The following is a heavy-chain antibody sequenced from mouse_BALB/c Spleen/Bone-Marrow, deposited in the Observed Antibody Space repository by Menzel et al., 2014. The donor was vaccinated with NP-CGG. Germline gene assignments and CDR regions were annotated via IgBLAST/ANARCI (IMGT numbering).Heavy chain of an antibody. V-gene: IGHV1S33*01. J-gene: IGHJ1*01. CDR1: GYTFTSYD. CDR2: INPGDGSA. CDR3: AESGGGCYWNFDV. D-gene: IGHD6-2*01. Sequence: SGPELVKPGTLVKMSCKASGYTFTSYDINWVKQRPGQGLELIGWINPGDGSANYNEKFKGKATLTADKSSSAANMHLSSLTEENTADYFCAESGGGCYWNFDVWGAGTMVTVSS.